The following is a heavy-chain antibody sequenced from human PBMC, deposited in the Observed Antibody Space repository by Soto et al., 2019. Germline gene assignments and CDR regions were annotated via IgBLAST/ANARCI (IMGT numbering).Heavy chain of an antibody. CDR3: ASDAANSTAYPNFDY. CDR2: INGYNGNT. CDR1: GYTFTSYG. V-gene: IGHV1-18*01. Sequence: QVHLVQSGAEVKKPGTSVKVSCKASGYTFTSYGISWVRQAPGQGLEWMGWINGYNGNTNYAQEVQGRVSMTTATSTTTAYLELRRLSSADTAVFYCASDAANSTAYPNFDYWGQGTLVTVSS. J-gene: IGHJ4*02. D-gene: IGHD6-13*01.